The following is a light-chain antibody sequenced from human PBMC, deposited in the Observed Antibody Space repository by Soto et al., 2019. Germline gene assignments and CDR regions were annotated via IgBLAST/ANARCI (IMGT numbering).Light chain of an antibody. J-gene: IGKJ1*01. Sequence: DIQMTQSPSSLSASVGDRATITCRASQTISNYLNWYQQIPGKPPRLLINAASGLQSGVPSRFSGSGSGTDFTLTISSLQPEDFATYYCQQSYSTLWTFGQGTKVEIK. CDR1: QTISNY. CDR3: QQSYSTLWT. V-gene: IGKV1-39*01. CDR2: AAS.